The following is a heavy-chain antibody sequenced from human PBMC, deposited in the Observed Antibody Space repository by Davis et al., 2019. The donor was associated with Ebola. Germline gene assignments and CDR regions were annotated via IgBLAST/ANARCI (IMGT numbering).Heavy chain of an antibody. D-gene: IGHD4-11*01. CDR1: GGSFSGYY. Sequence: SETLSLTCAVYGGSFSGYYWSWIRQPPGKGLEWIGEINYSGSTNYDPSLKSRITISVDTSKNQFSLKLSSVTAADTAVYYCARDGLQNGMDVWGQGTTVTVSS. V-gene: IGHV4-34*01. CDR2: INYSGST. CDR3: ARDGLQNGMDV. J-gene: IGHJ6*02.